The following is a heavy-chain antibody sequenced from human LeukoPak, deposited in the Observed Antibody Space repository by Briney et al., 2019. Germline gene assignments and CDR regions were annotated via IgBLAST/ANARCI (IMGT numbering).Heavy chain of an antibody. CDR2: IYYSGST. D-gene: IGHD6-19*01. Sequence: SGTLSLTCTVSGGSISSSSYYWGWIRQPPGKGLEWIGSIYYSGSTYYNPSLKSRVTISVDTSKNQFSLKLSSVTAADTAVYYCASRKVEGLVGNYYYYYMDVWGKGTTVTVSS. J-gene: IGHJ6*03. V-gene: IGHV4-39*07. CDR1: GGSISSSSYY. CDR3: ASRKVEGLVGNYYYYYMDV.